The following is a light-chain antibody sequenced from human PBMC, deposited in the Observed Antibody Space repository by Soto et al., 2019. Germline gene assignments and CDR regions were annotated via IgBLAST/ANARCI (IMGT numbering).Light chain of an antibody. CDR3: QHYAAAPIT. CDR2: GAS. CDR1: QSVGGN. J-gene: IGKJ5*01. Sequence: TVLTQSPVTLSLSPGERATLSCRASQSVGGNVAWYQQKPGQAPKLLISGASSMAPGIPDRFSGSGSGADFTRTISRLEPEDFALYYCQHYAAAPITFGQGTRLDI. V-gene: IGKV3-20*01.